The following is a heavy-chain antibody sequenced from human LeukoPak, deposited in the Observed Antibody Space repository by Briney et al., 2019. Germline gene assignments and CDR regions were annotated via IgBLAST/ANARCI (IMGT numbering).Heavy chain of an antibody. CDR3: AKGRILWFGEQSDFDY. D-gene: IGHD3-10*01. V-gene: IGHV3-23*01. Sequence: GGSLRLSCAASGFTFTKYGMSWVRQAPGKGLEWISTISDSGAYTYYADFVKGRFTVSRDNSKNMVFLEVNSLRAEDTATYFCAKGRILWFGEQSDFDYWGQGTLVTVSS. J-gene: IGHJ4*02. CDR1: GFTFTKYG. CDR2: ISDSGAYT.